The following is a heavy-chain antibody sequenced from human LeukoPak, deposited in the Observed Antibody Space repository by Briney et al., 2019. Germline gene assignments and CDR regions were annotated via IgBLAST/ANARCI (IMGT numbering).Heavy chain of an antibody. Sequence: GGSLRLSCAASGFTFSSYSMNWVRQAPGKGLEWVSYISGSSSTIYYADSVKGRFTISRDNAKNSLYLQMNSLRAEDTAVYYCARDGYYYDSSGYLPLAFDIWGQGTMVTVSS. CDR3: ARDGYYYDSSGYLPLAFDI. J-gene: IGHJ3*02. CDR2: ISGSSSTI. V-gene: IGHV3-48*04. D-gene: IGHD3-22*01. CDR1: GFTFSSYS.